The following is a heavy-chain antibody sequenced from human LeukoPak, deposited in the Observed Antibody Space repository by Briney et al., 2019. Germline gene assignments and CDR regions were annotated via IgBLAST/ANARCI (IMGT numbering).Heavy chain of an antibody. CDR3: AKLYNDYGDENFDY. D-gene: IGHD4-17*01. V-gene: IGHV3-23*01. Sequence: GGSLRLSCAASGSTFSSYVMSWVRQVPGKGLEWVSAISGGGGSTYYADSVKGRFTFSRDTSKNTLYLQMNSLRAEDTALYYCAKLYNDYGDENFDYWGQGTLVTVSS. J-gene: IGHJ4*02. CDR1: GSTFSSYV. CDR2: ISGGGGST.